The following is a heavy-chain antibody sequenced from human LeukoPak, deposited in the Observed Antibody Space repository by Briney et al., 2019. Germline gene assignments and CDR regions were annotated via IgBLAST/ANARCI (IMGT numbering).Heavy chain of an antibody. CDR2: ISYDGSNK. CDR1: GFTFSSYA. D-gene: IGHD3-10*01. V-gene: IGHV3-30-3*01. Sequence: GGSLRLSCAASGFTFSSYAMHWVRQAPGKGLEWVAVISYDGSNKYYADSVKGRFTISRDNSKNTLYPQVNSLRAEDTAVYYCARARSGGTPLDYWGQGTLVTVSS. CDR3: ARARSGGTPLDY. J-gene: IGHJ4*02.